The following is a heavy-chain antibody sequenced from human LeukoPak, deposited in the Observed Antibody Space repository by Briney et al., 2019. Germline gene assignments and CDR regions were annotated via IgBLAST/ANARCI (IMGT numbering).Heavy chain of an antibody. J-gene: IGHJ6*03. CDR2: FSWNSGSI. Sequence: QPGRSLRLSCAASGFTFDDYAMHWVRQAPGKGLEWVSSFSWNSGSIGYADSVKGRLTISRDNAKNSLYLQMNSLRAEDTALYYCAKSAYSGDYYYYMDVWGKGTTVTVSS. D-gene: IGHD2-21*01. CDR1: GFTFDDYA. CDR3: AKSAYSGDYYYYMDV. V-gene: IGHV3-9*01.